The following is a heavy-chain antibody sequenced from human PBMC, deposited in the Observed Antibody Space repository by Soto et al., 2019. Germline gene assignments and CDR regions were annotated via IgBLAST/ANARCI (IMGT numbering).Heavy chain of an antibody. Sequence: SDTLSLTCTVSGGSISSSSYYWGWIRQPPGKGLEWIGSIYYSGSTYYNPSLKSRVTISVDTSKNQFSLKLSSVTAADTAVYYCARHYAFAGTTRYCYYGMDVWGQGTTVTVSS. CDR3: ARHYAFAGTTRYCYYGMDV. CDR1: GGSISSSSYY. J-gene: IGHJ6*02. V-gene: IGHV4-39*01. CDR2: IYYSGST. D-gene: IGHD1-1*01.